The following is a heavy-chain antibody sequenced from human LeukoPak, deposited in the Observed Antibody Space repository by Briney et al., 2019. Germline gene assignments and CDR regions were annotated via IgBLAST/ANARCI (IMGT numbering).Heavy chain of an antibody. CDR1: GGSISSGGYY. CDR3: ARARSAAGNFDY. CDR2: IYYSGST. Sequence: SETLSLTCTVSGGSISSGGYYWSWIRQHPGKGLEWIGYIYYSGSTYYNPSLKSRVTISADTSKNQFSLKLSSVAAADTAVYYCARARSAAGNFDYWGQGTLVTVSS. D-gene: IGHD6-13*01. J-gene: IGHJ4*02. V-gene: IGHV4-31*03.